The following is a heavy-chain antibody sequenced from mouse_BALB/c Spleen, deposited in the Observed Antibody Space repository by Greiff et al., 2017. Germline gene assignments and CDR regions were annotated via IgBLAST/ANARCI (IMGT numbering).Heavy chain of an antibody. Sequence: EVKVVESGGGLVQPGGSRKLSCAASGFTFSSFGMHWVRQAPEKGLEWVAYISSGSSTIYYADTVKGRFTISRDNPKNTLFLQMTSLRSEDTAMYYCARDWVYAMDYWGQGTSVTVSS. CDR1: GFTFSSFG. V-gene: IGHV5-17*02. D-gene: IGHD4-1*01. CDR3: ARDWVYAMDY. CDR2: ISSGSSTI. J-gene: IGHJ4*01.